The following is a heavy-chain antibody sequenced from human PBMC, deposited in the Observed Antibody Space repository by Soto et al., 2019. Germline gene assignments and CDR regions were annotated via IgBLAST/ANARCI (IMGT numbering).Heavy chain of an antibody. CDR2: IFYSGST. V-gene: IGHV4-59*11. CDR1: GGSISGHY. Sequence: PSETLSLTCTVSGGSISGHYWVWIRQSPGKRLEWIGYIFYSGSTNYNPSLKSRVTLSVDTSRKQLSLRLSSVTAADTAVYYCARVGSSGWSPDYWGQGTLVTVSS. D-gene: IGHD6-19*01. J-gene: IGHJ4*02. CDR3: ARVGSSGWSPDY.